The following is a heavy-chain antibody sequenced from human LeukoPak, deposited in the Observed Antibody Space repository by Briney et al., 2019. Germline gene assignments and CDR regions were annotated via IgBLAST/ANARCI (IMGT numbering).Heavy chain of an antibody. V-gene: IGHV4-34*01. J-gene: IGHJ4*02. CDR2: INHSGST. Sequence: SETLSLTCAVYGGSFSGYYWSWLRQPPGKGLEGIGEINHSGSTNYNPSLKSRVTISVDTSKNQFSLKLSSVTAADTAVYYCARGPRPLRYCSGGSCSGYFGYWGQGTLVTVSS. D-gene: IGHD2-15*01. CDR3: ARGPRPLRYCSGGSCSGYFGY. CDR1: GGSFSGYY.